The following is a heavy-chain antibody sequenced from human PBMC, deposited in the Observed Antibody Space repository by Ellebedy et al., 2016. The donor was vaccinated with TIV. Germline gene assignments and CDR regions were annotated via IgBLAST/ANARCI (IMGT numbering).Heavy chain of an antibody. Sequence: PGGSLRLSCAASGFTFSDYYMSWLLQAPGKGLEWISFITGRVTYTNYADSVEGRFTISRDNTMNSLYLQMNNLRAEDTAVYYWARDTNSPGDTGYGDYWGQGVVVTVST. J-gene: IGHJ4*02. V-gene: IGHV3-11*05. CDR2: ITGRVTYT. CDR3: ARDTNSPGDTGYGDY. D-gene: IGHD5-12*01. CDR1: GFTFSDYY.